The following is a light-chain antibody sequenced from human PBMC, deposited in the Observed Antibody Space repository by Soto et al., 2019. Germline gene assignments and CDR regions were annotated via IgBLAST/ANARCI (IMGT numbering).Light chain of an antibody. CDR2: DVS. CDR1: SSDVGGYNY. V-gene: IGLV2-14*03. Sequence: QSALTQPASVSGSPGQSITISCNGTSSDVGGYNYVSWYQQHPGKVPKLIIYDVSNRPSGVSIRFSGSKSGNTASLTISGLQIDDEADYYCSSYTSSSTRAFGGGTKLTVL. J-gene: IGLJ2*01. CDR3: SSYTSSSTRA.